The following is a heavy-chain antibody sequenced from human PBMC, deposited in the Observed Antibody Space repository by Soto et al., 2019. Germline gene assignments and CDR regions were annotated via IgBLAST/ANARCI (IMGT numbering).Heavy chain of an antibody. D-gene: IGHD3-22*01. CDR3: AKLDSSVYRFEY. Sequence: EVQLLESGGGLVQPGGSLRLSCAASGFTFSSYAMSWVRQAPGKGLEWVSAISGSGGSTYYADSVKGRFTISRDNSKNTLYLQMNSLRAEDTVVYYCAKLDSSVYRFEYWGQGTLVTVSS. V-gene: IGHV3-23*01. J-gene: IGHJ4*02. CDR1: GFTFSSYA. CDR2: ISGSGGST.